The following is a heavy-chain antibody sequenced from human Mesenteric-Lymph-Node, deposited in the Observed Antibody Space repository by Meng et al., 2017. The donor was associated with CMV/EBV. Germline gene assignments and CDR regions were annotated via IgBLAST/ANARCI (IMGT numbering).Heavy chain of an antibody. CDR3: TTDGVVAATVAGY. J-gene: IGHJ4*02. CDR2: IKNRAQSYIT. V-gene: IGHV3-72*01. Sequence: LSLTCTTSGFTFSNHYMDWVRQAPGKGLEWVARIKNRAQSYITEYAASVKGRFTISRDDSKNTLYLQMNSLKTEDTAVYYCTTDGVVAATVAGYWGQGTLVTVSS. D-gene: IGHD2-15*01. CDR1: GFTFSNHY.